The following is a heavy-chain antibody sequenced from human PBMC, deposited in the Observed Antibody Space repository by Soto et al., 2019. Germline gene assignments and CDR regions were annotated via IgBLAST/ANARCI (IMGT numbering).Heavy chain of an antibody. CDR2: ISGSGGST. CDR3: AKDLRFGGGYDILTPLQGVNY. J-gene: IGHJ4*02. CDR1: GFTFSSYA. V-gene: IGHV3-23*01. Sequence: GGSLRLSCAASGFTFSSYAMSWVRQAPGKGLEWVSAISGSGGSTYYADSVKGRFTISRDNSKNTLYLQMNSLRAEDTAVYYCAKDLRFGGGYDILTPLQGVNYWGQGTLVTVSS. D-gene: IGHD3-9*01.